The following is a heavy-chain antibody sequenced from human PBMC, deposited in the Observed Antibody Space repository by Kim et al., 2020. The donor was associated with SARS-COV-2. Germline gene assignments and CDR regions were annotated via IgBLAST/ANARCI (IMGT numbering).Heavy chain of an antibody. V-gene: IGHV1-69*13. CDR2: IIPIFGTA. Sequence: SVKVSCKASGGTFSSYAISWVRQAPGQGLEWMGGIIPIFGTANYAQKFQGRVTITADESTSTAYMELSSLRSEDTAVYYCASLNYYDSSGYHSAANDDAFDIWGQGTMVTVSS. J-gene: IGHJ3*02. CDR1: GGTFSSYA. D-gene: IGHD3-22*01. CDR3: ASLNYYDSSGYHSAANDDAFDI.